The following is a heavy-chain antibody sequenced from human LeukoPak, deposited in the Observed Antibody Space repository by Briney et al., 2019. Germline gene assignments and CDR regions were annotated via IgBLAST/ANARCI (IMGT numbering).Heavy chain of an antibody. CDR2: IRYDGSNK. CDR1: GFTLSSFN. V-gene: IGHV3-30*02. Sequence: PGRSLRLSCAASGFTLSSFNMHWVRQAPGKGLEWVAFIRYDGSNKYYADSVEGRFTISRDNSKNTPYLQMNSLRAEDTAVYYCAKDDAHYSSGIYFYFDYWGQGTLVTVSS. D-gene: IGHD3-10*01. CDR3: AKDDAHYSSGIYFYFDY. J-gene: IGHJ4*02.